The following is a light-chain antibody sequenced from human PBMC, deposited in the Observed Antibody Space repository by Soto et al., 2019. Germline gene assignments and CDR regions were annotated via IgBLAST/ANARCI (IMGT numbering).Light chain of an antibody. CDR3: TSYTSTTAWL. Sequence: QSALTQPASVSGSPGQSITISCTGTSSDVGGYSYVSWYQQHPGKAPKLMISEVSNRPSGVSNRFSGSKSGNTASLTISGLQAEDEADYYCTSYTSTTAWLFGGGTKVTVL. V-gene: IGLV2-14*01. CDR2: EVS. CDR1: SSDVGGYSY. J-gene: IGLJ3*02.